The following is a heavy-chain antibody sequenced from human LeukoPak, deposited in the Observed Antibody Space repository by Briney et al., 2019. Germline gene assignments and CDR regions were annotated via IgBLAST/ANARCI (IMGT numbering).Heavy chain of an antibody. J-gene: IGHJ4*02. CDR3: ARDVDTVLVD. CDR1: GGSISSSSYY. CDR2: IYYSGST. D-gene: IGHD2-2*03. V-gene: IGHV4-39*07. Sequence: SETLSLTCTVSGGSISSSSYYRGWIRQPPGKGLEWIGSIYYSGSTYYNPSLKSRVTISVDTSKNQFSLRLSSVTAADTAVYYCARDVDTVLVDWGQGTLVTVSS.